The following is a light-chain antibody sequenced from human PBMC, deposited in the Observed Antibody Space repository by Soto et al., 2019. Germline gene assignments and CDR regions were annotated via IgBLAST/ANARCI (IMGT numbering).Light chain of an antibody. Sequence: DMQMTQSPSTLSASVGDRVTITCRANQTINDWLAWYQQKPGKAPKLLIYGAYNLQTGVPSRFSGSGSGTEFTLTISSLQTDDFDTYYCQRYHYYFGGGTKVDFK. CDR1: QTINDW. CDR3: QRYHYY. CDR2: GAY. J-gene: IGKJ4*01. V-gene: IGKV1-5*03.